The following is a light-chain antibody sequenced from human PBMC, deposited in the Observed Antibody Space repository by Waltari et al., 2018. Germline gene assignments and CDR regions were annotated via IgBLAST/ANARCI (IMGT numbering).Light chain of an antibody. CDR2: GSS. CDR1: QSVGSS. V-gene: IGKV3-15*01. CDR3: QHYNKLPLT. Sequence: EIVMTQSPAILSVSPGEGATLSCRASQSVGSSLAWYQQKPGQAPRLLIFGSSTRATGIPARFSGSGSVTEFTLSITSLQSEDSALYFCQHYNKLPLTFGGGTKVEIK. J-gene: IGKJ4*01.